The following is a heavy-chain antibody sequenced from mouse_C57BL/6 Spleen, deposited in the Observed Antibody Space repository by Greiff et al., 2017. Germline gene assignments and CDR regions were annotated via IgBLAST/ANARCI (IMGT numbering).Heavy chain of an antibody. CDR2: ISDGGSYT. D-gene: IGHD3-3*01. V-gene: IGHV5-4*01. J-gene: IGHJ2*01. Sequence: EVKLMESGGGLVKPGGSLKLSCAASGFTFSSYAMSWVRQTPEKRLEWVATISDGGSYTYYPDNVKGRFTISRDNAKNNLYLQMSHLKSEDTAMYYCTREGTFDYWGQGTTLTVSS. CDR1: GFTFSSYA. CDR3: TREGTFDY.